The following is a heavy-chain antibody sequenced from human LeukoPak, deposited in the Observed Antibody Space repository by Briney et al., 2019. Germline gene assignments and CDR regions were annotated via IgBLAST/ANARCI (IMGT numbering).Heavy chain of an antibody. V-gene: IGHV4-31*03. CDR2: IYYSGST. CDR1: GGSISSGGYY. CDR3: ARDGTVTTSDAFDI. D-gene: IGHD4-17*01. Sequence: SQTLSLTCTVSGGSISSGGYYWSWLRQHPGKGLEWIGYIYYSGSTYYNPSLKSRVTISVDTSKNQFSLKLSSVTAADTAVYYCARDGTVTTSDAFDIWGQGTMVTVSS. J-gene: IGHJ3*02.